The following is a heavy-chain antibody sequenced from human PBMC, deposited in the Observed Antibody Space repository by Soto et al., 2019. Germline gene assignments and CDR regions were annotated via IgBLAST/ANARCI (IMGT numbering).Heavy chain of an antibody. Sequence: PGGSLRLSCVASGFTFSVYSMNWVRQAPGKGLERVSYISSSAEKIYYADSVKGRFTISRDKAKNSLYLQMNSLRAEDTAVYYCAKDQGYSYSPTYGMDVWDQRTTVTVSS. V-gene: IGHV3-48*01. CDR1: GFTFSVYS. J-gene: IGHJ6*02. D-gene: IGHD5-18*01. CDR2: ISSSAEKI. CDR3: AKDQGYSYSPTYGMDV.